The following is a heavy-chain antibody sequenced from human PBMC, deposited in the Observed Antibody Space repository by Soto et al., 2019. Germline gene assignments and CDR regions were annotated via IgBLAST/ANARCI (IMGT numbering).Heavy chain of an antibody. J-gene: IGHJ4*02. CDR1: GFTFSSYA. V-gene: IGHV3-30-3*01. Sequence: PGGSLRLSCAASGFTFSSYAMHWVRQAPGKGLEWVAVLSYDGSNKYYADSVKGRFTISRDNSKNTLYLQMNSLRAEDTAVYYRARGTGYCSSTSCKRKYSSGWYGNYFDYRGQGTLVTVSS. CDR3: ARGTGYCSSTSCKRKYSSGWYGNYFDY. CDR2: LSYDGSNK. D-gene: IGHD2-2*01.